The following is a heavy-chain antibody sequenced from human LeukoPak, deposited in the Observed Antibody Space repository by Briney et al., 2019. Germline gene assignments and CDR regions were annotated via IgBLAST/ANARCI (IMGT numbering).Heavy chain of an antibody. J-gene: IGHJ4*02. CDR1: GGSFSGYY. CDR2: IYYSGST. Sequence: PSETLSLTCAVYGGSFSGYYWSWIRQPPGKGLEWIGSIYYSGSTYYNPSLKSRVTISVDTSKNQFSLKLSSVTAADTAVYYCAGLGGGDRFDYWGQGTLVTVSS. V-gene: IGHV4-34*01. CDR3: AGLGGGDRFDY. D-gene: IGHD2-21*02.